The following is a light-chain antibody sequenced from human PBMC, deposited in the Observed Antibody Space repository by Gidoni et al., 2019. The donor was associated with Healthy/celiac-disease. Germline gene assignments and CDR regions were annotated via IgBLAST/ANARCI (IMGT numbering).Light chain of an antibody. J-gene: IGKJ1*01. V-gene: IGKV1-33*01. CDR1: QDISNY. CDR2: DAS. CDR3: QQYDNLPWT. Sequence: DIPMTHSPSSLSASVGDRVTITCQASQDISNYLNWYQQKPGKAPKLLIYDASNLETGVPSRFSGSGSGTDFTFTISSMQPEDMATYYCQQYDNLPWTFGQGTKVEIK.